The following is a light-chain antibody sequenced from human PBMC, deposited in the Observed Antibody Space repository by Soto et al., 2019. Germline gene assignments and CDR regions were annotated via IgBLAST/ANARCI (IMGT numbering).Light chain of an antibody. CDR2: DAS. CDR3: QQRSNWPPGST. J-gene: IGKJ3*01. V-gene: IGKV3-11*01. CDR1: QSVSSY. Sequence: EIVLTQSPATLSLSPGERATLSGRASQSVSSYLAWYQQKPGQAPRLLIYDASNRATGIPARFSGSGSGTDFTLTISSLEPEDFAVYYCQQRSNWPPGSTFGPGTKVDIK.